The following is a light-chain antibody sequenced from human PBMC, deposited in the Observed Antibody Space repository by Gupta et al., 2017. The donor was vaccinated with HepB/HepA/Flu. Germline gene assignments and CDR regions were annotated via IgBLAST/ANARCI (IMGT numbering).Light chain of an antibody. Sequence: QSALTQLRSVSGTPGQSVTLSCTGTSSDVGGYNYVSWYQQHPGKAPKLMLYDVNKRPSGVPDRFSGSKSGNTASLTISGLQAEDEADYYCCSYAGSFYVFGTGTKVTVL. CDR1: SSDVGGYNY. CDR3: CSYAGSFYV. V-gene: IGLV2-11*01. CDR2: DVN. J-gene: IGLJ1*01.